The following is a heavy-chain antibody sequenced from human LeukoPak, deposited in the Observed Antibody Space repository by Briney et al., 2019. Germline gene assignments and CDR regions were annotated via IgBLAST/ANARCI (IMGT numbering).Heavy chain of an antibody. CDR2: ISSSVGST. Sequence: RGSLRLSCAPSGFTFSSDAMGWVRHAPGGGLEWVSAISSSVGSTYYTDSVKGRLTLARDHSKNTLYLQMNSLRAEDTAVYYCARTYYYGSGSWNYFDYWGQGTLVTVSS. D-gene: IGHD3-10*01. CDR1: GFTFSSDA. J-gene: IGHJ4*02. CDR3: ARTYYYGSGSWNYFDY. V-gene: IGHV3-23*01.